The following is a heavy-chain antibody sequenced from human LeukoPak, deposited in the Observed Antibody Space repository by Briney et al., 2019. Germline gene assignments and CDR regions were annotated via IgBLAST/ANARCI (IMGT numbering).Heavy chain of an antibody. J-gene: IGHJ1*01. CDR2: IYHSGST. D-gene: IGHD3-10*01. Sequence: SETLSLTCTVSGYSISSGYYWGWIRQPPGKGLEWIGSIYHSGSTYYNPSLKSRVTISVDTSKNQFSLKLSSVTAADTAVYYCARGYGSGSYHPAEYFQHWGQGTLVTVSS. CDR1: GYSISSGYY. CDR3: ARGYGSGSYHPAEYFQH. V-gene: IGHV4-38-2*02.